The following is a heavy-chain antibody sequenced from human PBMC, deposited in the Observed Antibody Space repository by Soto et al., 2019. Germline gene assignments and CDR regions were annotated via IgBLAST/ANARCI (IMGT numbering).Heavy chain of an antibody. CDR2: IYKSATT. J-gene: IGHJ5*01. CDR3: ARGRYCLTGRCFPNWFDS. CDR1: GDSISTVDYF. Sequence: SETLSLTCSVSGDSISTVDYFWAWIRQPPGQALEYIGYIYKSATTYYNPSFESRVAISLDTSKSQFSLNVTSVTVADTAVYFCARGRYCLTGRCFPNWFDSWGQGTLVTVSS. V-gene: IGHV4-30-4*01. D-gene: IGHD2-15*01.